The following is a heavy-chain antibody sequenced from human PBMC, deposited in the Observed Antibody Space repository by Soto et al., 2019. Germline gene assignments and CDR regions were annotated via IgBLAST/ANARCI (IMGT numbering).Heavy chain of an antibody. D-gene: IGHD1-26*01. V-gene: IGHV3-72*01. CDR2: LKDRSQNYAT. CDR3: AREGDARWLDS. CDR1: GFSVSGWY. J-gene: IGHJ5*01. Sequence: EVQLVESGGGLVQPGGSARLSCAASGFSVSGWYMNWVRQAPGKGLEWVARLKDRSQNYATEYAASVKGRFTVSRHASQNSMYLQMNSLKIEDTAVYYCAREGDARWLDSWGQGTLVTVS.